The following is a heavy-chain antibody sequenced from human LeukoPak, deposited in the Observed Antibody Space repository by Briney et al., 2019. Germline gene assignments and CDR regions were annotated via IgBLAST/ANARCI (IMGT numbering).Heavy chain of an antibody. V-gene: IGHV3-48*01. CDR2: ISSSSSTI. Sequence: RGSLRLSCAASGFTFSSYSMNWVRQAPGKGLEWVSYISSSSSTIYYADSVKGRFTISRDNAKNSLYLQMNSLRAEDTAVYYCARKDIVVVPAAISTHYYYYYYMDVWGKGTTVTVSS. CDR3: ARKDIVVVPAAISTHYYYYYYMDV. CDR1: GFTFSSYS. J-gene: IGHJ6*03. D-gene: IGHD2-2*02.